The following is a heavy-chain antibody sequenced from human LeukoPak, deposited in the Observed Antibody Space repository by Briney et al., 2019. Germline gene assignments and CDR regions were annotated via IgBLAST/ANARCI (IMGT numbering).Heavy chain of an antibody. CDR2: IHYSGST. CDR1: GGSIGSYY. J-gene: IGHJ4*02. CDR3: ARDGVAGGFDY. D-gene: IGHD6-19*01. V-gene: IGHV4-59*01. Sequence: SETLSLTCTVSGGSIGSYYWNWIRQAPGKGLEWIGYIHYSGSTNHNSSLKSRVTISVDTSKNQYSLKLSSVTAADAAVYYCARDGVAGGFDYWGQGTLVTVSS.